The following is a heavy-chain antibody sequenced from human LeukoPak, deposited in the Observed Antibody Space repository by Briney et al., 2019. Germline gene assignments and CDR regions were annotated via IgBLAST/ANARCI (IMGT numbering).Heavy chain of an antibody. CDR2: IYTSGST. CDR1: GGSISSGSYY. J-gene: IGHJ4*02. D-gene: IGHD3-16*01. CDR3: ARLWARSLWGSLSLRGAAYFDY. V-gene: IGHV4-61*02. Sequence: SQTLSLTCTVSGGSISSGSYYWSWIRQPAGKGLEWIGRIYTSGSTNYNPSLKSRVTISVDTSKNQFSLKLSSVTAADTAVYYCARLWARSLWGSLSLRGAAYFDYWGQGTLVTVSS.